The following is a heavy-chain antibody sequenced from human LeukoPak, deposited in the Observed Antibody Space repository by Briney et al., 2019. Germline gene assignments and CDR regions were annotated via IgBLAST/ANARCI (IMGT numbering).Heavy chain of an antibody. V-gene: IGHV3-30*18. CDR2: ISYDGSNK. CDR3: AKENVRNYDILTGYYTDYFDY. CDR1: GITFSSYG. D-gene: IGHD3-9*01. J-gene: IGHJ4*02. Sequence: PGRSLRLSCAASGITFSSYGMHWVRQAPGKGLEWVAVISYDGSNKYYADSVKGRFTISRDNSKNTLYLQMNSLRAGDTAVYYCAKENVRNYDILTGYYTDYFDYWGQGTLVTVSS.